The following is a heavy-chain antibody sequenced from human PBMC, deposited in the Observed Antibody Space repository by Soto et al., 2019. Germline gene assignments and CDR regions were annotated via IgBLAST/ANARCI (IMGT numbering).Heavy chain of an antibody. CDR1: GFTVSSNY. CDR3: ARGDCSGGSCYSRDTYYYYYYMDV. CDR2: IYSGGST. Sequence: EVQLVESGGGLVQPGGSLRLSCAASGFTVSSNYMSWVRQAPGKGLEWVSVIYSGGSTYYADSVKGRFTISRDNSKNTLYLQMNSLRAEDTAVYYCARGDCSGGSCYSRDTYYYYYYMDVWGKGTTVTVSS. J-gene: IGHJ6*03. V-gene: IGHV3-66*01. D-gene: IGHD2-15*01.